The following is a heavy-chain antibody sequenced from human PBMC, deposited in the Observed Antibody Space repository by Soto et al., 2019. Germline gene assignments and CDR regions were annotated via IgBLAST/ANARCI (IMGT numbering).Heavy chain of an antibody. J-gene: IGHJ5*02. D-gene: IGHD2-8*01. V-gene: IGHV1-18*01. Sequence: ASVKVSCKASGYTFTSYGISWVRQAPGQGLEWMGWISAYNGNTNYAQKLQGRVTMTTDTSTSTAYMELRSLRSDDTAVYYCARDGLGYCTNGVCYDNWFDPWGQATLVTVSS. CDR1: GYTFTSYG. CDR3: ARDGLGYCTNGVCYDNWFDP. CDR2: ISAYNGNT.